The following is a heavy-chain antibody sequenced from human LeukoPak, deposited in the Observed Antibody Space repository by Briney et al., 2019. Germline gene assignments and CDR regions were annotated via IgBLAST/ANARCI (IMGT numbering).Heavy chain of an antibody. D-gene: IGHD2-2*01. CDR3: ASDYCSSTSCFPFY. CDR1: GFTFSSYW. Sequence: GGSLRLSCAASGFTFSSYWMHWVRQAPGKGLVWVSRINSDGSSTSYADSVKGRFTISRDNAKNTLYLQMNSLRVEDSAVYYCASDYCSSTSCFPFYWGQGTLVTVSS. J-gene: IGHJ4*02. CDR2: INSDGSST. V-gene: IGHV3-74*01.